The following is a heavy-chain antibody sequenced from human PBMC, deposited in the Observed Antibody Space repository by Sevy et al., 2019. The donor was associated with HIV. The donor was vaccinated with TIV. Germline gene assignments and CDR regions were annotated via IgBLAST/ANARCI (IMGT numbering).Heavy chain of an antibody. V-gene: IGHV3-7*01. CDR2: IKQDGSEK. Sequence: GGSLRLSCAASGFTFTSYWMNWVRQAPGKGLEWVANIKQDGSEKYCVDSVKGRFTISRDNAKNSLYLQMNSLRAEDTAVYYCVRGGAVRFTLFDYWDQGTLVTVSS. D-gene: IGHD1-26*01. CDR1: GFTFTSYW. J-gene: IGHJ4*02. CDR3: VRGGAVRFTLFDY.